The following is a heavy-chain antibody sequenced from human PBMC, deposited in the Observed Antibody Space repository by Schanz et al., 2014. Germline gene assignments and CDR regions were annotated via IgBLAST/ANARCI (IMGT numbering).Heavy chain of an antibody. Sequence: EVQLVESGGGLVEPGGSLGLSCAASGFTFSKAWMSWVRQAPGKGLEWVSSISSSGGHIYYADSVKGRFTITRDIAKNSLSLQMNSLRAEDTAVYYCARGGFYCTSITCQGYYHGMDVWGQGTTVTVSS. CDR1: GFTFSKAW. D-gene: IGHD2-2*01. J-gene: IGHJ6*02. CDR2: ISSSGGHI. CDR3: ARGGFYCTSITCQGYYHGMDV. V-gene: IGHV3-21*04.